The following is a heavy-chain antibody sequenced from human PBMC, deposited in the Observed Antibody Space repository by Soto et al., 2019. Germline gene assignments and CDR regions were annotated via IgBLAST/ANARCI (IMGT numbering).Heavy chain of an antibody. Sequence: PGEXLELSCKGSGYSFNSYWISWVRQMPGKGLEWMGRIDPSDSYTNYSPSFQGHVTISADKSISTAYLQWSSLKASDTAMYYCARPVGSSWYYYGMDVWGQGTTVTVSS. CDR1: GYSFNSYW. D-gene: IGHD6-13*01. J-gene: IGHJ6*02. CDR3: ARPVGSSWYYYGMDV. CDR2: IDPSDSYT. V-gene: IGHV5-10-1*01.